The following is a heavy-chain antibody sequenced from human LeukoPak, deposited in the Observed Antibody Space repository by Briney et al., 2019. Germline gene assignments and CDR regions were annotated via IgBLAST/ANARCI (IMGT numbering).Heavy chain of an antibody. CDR3: ARRRCSRISCFEDY. CDR1: GFTFSNYW. D-gene: IGHD2-2*01. Sequence: PGGSLRLSCAASGFTFSNYWMSWVRQAPGKGLEWVANIKQDGGEKYYVDSVKGRFTISRDNAKNSLYLQMNSLRAEDTAVYYCARRRCSRISCFEDYWGQGTLVTVSS. V-gene: IGHV3-7*01. CDR2: IKQDGGEK. J-gene: IGHJ4*02.